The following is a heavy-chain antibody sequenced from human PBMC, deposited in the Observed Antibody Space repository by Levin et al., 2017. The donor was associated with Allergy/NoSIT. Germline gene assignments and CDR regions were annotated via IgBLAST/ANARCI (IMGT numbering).Heavy chain of an antibody. CDR1: GGSISSYY. CDR2: IYSSGST. J-gene: IGHJ4*02. D-gene: IGHD5-24*01. Sequence: RSQTLSLTCTVSGGSISSYYWSWIRQPPGKGLEWIGYIYSSGSTNYNPSLKSRVTISVDTSKNQFSLKLSSVTAADTAVYYCARVGVEMATNVLDYWGQGTLVTVSS. CDR3: ARVGVEMATNVLDY. V-gene: IGHV4-59*01.